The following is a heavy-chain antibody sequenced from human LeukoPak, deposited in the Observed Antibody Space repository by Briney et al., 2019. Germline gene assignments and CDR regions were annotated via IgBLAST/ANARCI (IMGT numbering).Heavy chain of an antibody. D-gene: IGHD7-27*01. CDR3: ARDRPDWGLARDD. J-gene: IGHJ4*02. CDR1: GFSVSNNY. Sequence: GGSLRLSCAASGFSVSNNYTSWGRQAPGKGLEWGSVIYTGGSTYYTESVRDRCTTSTDKTKNTRSIQINTRRAEQTTLCFFARDRPDWGLARDDWGQGTLGTVSS. V-gene: IGHV3-66*01. CDR2: IYTGGST.